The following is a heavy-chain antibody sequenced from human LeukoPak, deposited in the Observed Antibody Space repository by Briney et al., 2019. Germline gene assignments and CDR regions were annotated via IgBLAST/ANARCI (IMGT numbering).Heavy chain of an antibody. D-gene: IGHD3-22*01. J-gene: IGHJ3*02. Sequence: SEALSLTCTVSGGSISSYYWSWIRQPPGKGLEWIGYIYYSGSTNYNPSLKSRVTISVDTSKNQFSLKLSSVTAADTAVYYCARIPYYYDSSGYSDDAFDIWGQGTMVTVSS. CDR3: ARIPYYYDSSGYSDDAFDI. CDR1: GGSISSYY. CDR2: IYYSGST. V-gene: IGHV4-59*01.